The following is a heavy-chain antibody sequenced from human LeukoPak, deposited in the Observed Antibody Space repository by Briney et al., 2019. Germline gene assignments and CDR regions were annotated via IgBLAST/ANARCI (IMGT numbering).Heavy chain of an antibody. CDR3: ARLAGGSGSYRPPYYYYYMDV. D-gene: IGHD3-10*01. J-gene: IGHJ6*03. Sequence: SETLSLTCTVSGYSISSGYYWGWIRPPPGKGLEWIGSIYHSGSTYYNPSLKSRVTISVDTSKNQFSLKLSSVTAADTAVYYCARLAGGSGSYRPPYYYYYMDVWGKGTTVTISS. V-gene: IGHV4-38-2*02. CDR1: GYSISSGYY. CDR2: IYHSGST.